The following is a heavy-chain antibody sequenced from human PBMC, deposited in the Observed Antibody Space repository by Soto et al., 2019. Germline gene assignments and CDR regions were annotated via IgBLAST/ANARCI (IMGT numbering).Heavy chain of an antibody. V-gene: IGHV4-4*02. D-gene: IGHD3-10*01. CDR2: IYHSGST. Sequence: SETLSLTCAFSSGSISSSNWWSWVRQPPGKGLEWIGEIYHSGSTNYNPSLKSRVTISVDKSKNQFSLKLSSVTAADAAVYYCARDRRLLWFGELGFRSAFDIWGQGTMVTVSS. CDR1: SGSISSSNW. J-gene: IGHJ3*02. CDR3: ARDRRLLWFGELGFRSAFDI.